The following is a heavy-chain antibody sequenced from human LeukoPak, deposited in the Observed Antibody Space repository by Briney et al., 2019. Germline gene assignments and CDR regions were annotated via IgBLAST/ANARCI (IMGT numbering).Heavy chain of an antibody. J-gene: IGHJ4*02. CDR3: ARGAYGDK. D-gene: IGHD4-17*01. Sequence: ASVKVSCKASGYTLTSYGINWMRQAPGQGLEWMGWISTQSGNTNYAQKVQGRLALTTDRSTNTAYMELRSLRSDDTAVYYCARGAYGDKWGQGTMVTVSS. CDR2: ISTQSGNT. V-gene: IGHV1-18*01. CDR1: GYTLTSYG.